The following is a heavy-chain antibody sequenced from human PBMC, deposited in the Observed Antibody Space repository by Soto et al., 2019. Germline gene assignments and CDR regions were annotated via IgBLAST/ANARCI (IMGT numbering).Heavy chain of an antibody. CDR2: FDPEDGET. CDR1: GYTLTELS. V-gene: IGHV1-24*01. Sequence: GASVKVSCKVSGYTLTELSMHWVRQAPGKGLEWMGGFDPEDGETIYAQKFQGRVTMTEDTSTDTAYMELSSLRSEDTAVYYCATRPITIFGVVPDHYMDVWGKGTTVTSP. D-gene: IGHD3-3*01. J-gene: IGHJ6*03. CDR3: ATRPITIFGVVPDHYMDV.